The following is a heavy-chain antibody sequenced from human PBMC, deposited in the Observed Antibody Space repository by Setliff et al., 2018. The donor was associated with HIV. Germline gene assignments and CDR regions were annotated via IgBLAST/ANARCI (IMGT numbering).Heavy chain of an antibody. D-gene: IGHD3-22*01. Sequence: SETLSLTCDVYGGSFNAYYWTWIRQPPGKGLEWIGEINHNGTTSYNSSLKSRVTMSIDTSKSQFSLILSSVTAADTAVYYCARGSYHDSSPLSTDYWGRGKMVTVSS. CDR2: INHNGTT. CDR1: GGSFNAYY. V-gene: IGHV4-34*01. CDR3: ARGSYHDSSPLSTDY. J-gene: IGHJ4*02.